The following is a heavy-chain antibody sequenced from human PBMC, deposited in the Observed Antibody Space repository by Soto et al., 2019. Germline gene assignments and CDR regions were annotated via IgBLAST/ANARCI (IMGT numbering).Heavy chain of an antibody. Sequence: PSETLSLTCTVSGGSISSGDYYWSWIRQPPGKGLEWIGYIYYSGSTYYNPSLKSRVTISVDTSKNQFSLKLSSVTAADTAVYYCARDVVTGTTTYTDYRGQGTLVTVSS. V-gene: IGHV4-30-4*01. CDR3: ARDVVTGTTTYTDY. CDR2: IYYSGST. D-gene: IGHD1-7*01. J-gene: IGHJ4*02. CDR1: GGSISSGDYY.